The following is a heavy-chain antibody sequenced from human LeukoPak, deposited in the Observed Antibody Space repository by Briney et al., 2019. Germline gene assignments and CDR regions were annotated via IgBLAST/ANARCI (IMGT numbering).Heavy chain of an antibody. Sequence: SETLSLTCTVSGGSISSYYWSWIRQPPGKGLEWIGYIYYSGSTNYNPSLKSRVTISVDTSKNQFSLKLSSVTAADTAVYYCARGDRYLDAFDIWGQGTMVTVPS. CDR2: IYYSGST. J-gene: IGHJ3*02. D-gene: IGHD1-1*01. CDR1: GGSISSYY. CDR3: ARGDRYLDAFDI. V-gene: IGHV4-59*12.